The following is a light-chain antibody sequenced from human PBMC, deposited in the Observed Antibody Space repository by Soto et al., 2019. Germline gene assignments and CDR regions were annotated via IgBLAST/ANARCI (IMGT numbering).Light chain of an antibody. CDR1: RSVSTN. V-gene: IGKV3-15*01. Sequence: DIILTQSPAIVSVSPGERATLSCRASRSVSTNLAWYQHKHGQAPRLLIYGASTRVTDSPARFSGSGSGTDFTLTINYLKSEDFGVYYCQPSDKSQPPVTFGGGTKVEI. CDR2: GAS. CDR3: QPSDKSQPPVT. J-gene: IGKJ4*01.